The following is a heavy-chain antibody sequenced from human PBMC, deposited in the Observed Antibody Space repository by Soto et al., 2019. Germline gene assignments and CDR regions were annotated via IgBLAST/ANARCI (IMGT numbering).Heavy chain of an antibody. V-gene: IGHV3-33*01. D-gene: IGHD5-18*01. CDR2: IWYDGSNK. Sequence: QVQLVESGGGVVQPGRSLRLSCAASGFTFSSYGMHWVRQAPGKGLEWVAVIWYDGSNKYYADSVKGRFTISRDNSKYTLYLQMNSLIAEDSAVYYCAREGGERYSYVRGYFDYWGQGTLVTVS. CDR1: GFTFSSYG. CDR3: AREGGERYSYVRGYFDY. J-gene: IGHJ4*02.